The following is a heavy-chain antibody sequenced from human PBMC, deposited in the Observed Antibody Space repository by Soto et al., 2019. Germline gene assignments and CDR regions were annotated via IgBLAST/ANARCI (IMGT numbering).Heavy chain of an antibody. D-gene: IGHD6-6*01. CDR2: IGSSGSTI. Sequence: GGSLRLSCAASGFTFSSFEMNWVRQAPGKGLEWVSKIGSSGSTIWYADSVKGRFTISRDNAKNSLYLQMNSLRGEDTAVYYCARATYSSAYYYVSWVQRPLVTVSS. J-gene: IGHJ4*02. CDR3: ARATYSSAYYYVS. CDR1: GFTFSSFE. V-gene: IGHV3-48*03.